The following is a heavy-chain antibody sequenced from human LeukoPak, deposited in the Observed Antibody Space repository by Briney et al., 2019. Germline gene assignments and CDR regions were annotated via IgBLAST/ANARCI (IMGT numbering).Heavy chain of an antibody. Sequence: SVKVSCKASGGTFSSYAISWVRQAPGQGLEWMGGIIPIFGTANYAQKFQGRVTITADKSTSTAYMELSSLRSEDTAVYYCARGGDSGYDGNMDVWGKGTTVTVSS. D-gene: IGHD5-12*01. CDR3: ARGGDSGYDGNMDV. J-gene: IGHJ6*03. V-gene: IGHV1-69*06. CDR1: GGTFSSYA. CDR2: IIPIFGTA.